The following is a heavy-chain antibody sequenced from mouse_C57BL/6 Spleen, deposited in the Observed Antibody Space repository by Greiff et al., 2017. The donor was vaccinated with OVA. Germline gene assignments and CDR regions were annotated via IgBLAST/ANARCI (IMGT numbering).Heavy chain of an antibody. CDR1: GYTFPSYW. V-gene: IGHV1-52*01. J-gene: IGHJ4*01. CDR2: IDPSDSDT. CDR3: AIYYSTYYAMDY. Sequence: QVQLQQPGAELVRPGSSVKLSCKASGYTFPSYWMPWVKQRPIQGLEWIGNIDPSDSDTHYNQKFKDKATLTVDKSSSTAYMQRSSLTSEDSAVYYCAIYYSTYYAMDYWGQGTSVTVSS. D-gene: IGHD2-5*01.